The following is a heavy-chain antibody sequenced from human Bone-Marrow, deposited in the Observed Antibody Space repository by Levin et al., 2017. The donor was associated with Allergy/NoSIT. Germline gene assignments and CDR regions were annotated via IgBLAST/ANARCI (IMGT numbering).Heavy chain of an antibody. Sequence: SVKVSCKASGGTFSSYAISWVRQAPGQGLEWMGGIIPIFGTANYAQKFQGRVTITADKSTSTAYMELSSLRSEDTAVYYCARLRKYSGYFHSGYNWFDPWGQGTLVTVSS. D-gene: IGHD5-12*01. CDR2: IIPIFGTA. V-gene: IGHV1-69*06. CDR3: ARLRKYSGYFHSGYNWFDP. CDR1: GGTFSSYA. J-gene: IGHJ5*02.